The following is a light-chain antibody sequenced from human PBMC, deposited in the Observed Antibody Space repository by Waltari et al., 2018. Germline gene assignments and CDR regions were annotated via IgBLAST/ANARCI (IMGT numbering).Light chain of an antibody. CDR3: FSFTPTSRLAM. J-gene: IGLJ3*02. Sequence: QSALTQPASVSGSPGQSITIPCTGTSNYIGGHDFVSWYQQHPGQAPKLLIYDVTKRASGISSRFSGSKSGNTASLTISGLQAEDEADYYCFSFTPTSRLAMFAGGTKLTV. V-gene: IGLV2-14*03. CDR1: SNYIGGHDF. CDR2: DVT.